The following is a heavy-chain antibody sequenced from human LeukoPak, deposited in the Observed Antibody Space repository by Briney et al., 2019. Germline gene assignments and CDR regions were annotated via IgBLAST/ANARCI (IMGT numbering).Heavy chain of an antibody. CDR3: ARVTPSDYGDYDWANFDC. CDR2: IYYSGST. CDR1: GGSISSYY. J-gene: IGHJ4*02. Sequence: SETLSLTCTVSGGSISSYYWSWIRQPPGKGLEWIGYIYYSGSTNYNPSLKSRVTISVDTSKNQFSLKLSSVTAADTAVYYCARVTPSDYGDYDWANFDCWGQGTLVTVSS. V-gene: IGHV4-59*01. D-gene: IGHD4-17*01.